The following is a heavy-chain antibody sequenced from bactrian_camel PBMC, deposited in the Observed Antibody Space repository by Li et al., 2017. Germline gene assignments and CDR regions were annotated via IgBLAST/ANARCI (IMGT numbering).Heavy chain of an antibody. J-gene: IGHJ4*01. CDR3: TKDSTDALWASTH. CDR2: IDAVKNT. Sequence: HVQLVESGGGLVQPGGFLRLSCVTSEYVESILIMSWYRQAPGKEREFVSLIDAVKNTNYAESAKGRFTISRDNAKNTLYLHLNSLKTEDTAMYYCTKDSTDALWASTHWGQGTQVTVS. CDR1: EYVESILI. V-gene: IGHV3S53*01. D-gene: IGHD1*01.